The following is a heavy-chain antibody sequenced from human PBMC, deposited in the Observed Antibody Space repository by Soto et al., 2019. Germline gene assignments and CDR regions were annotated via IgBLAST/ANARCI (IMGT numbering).Heavy chain of an antibody. Sequence: QVQLVQSGAEVKKPGASVKVSCKASGYTFTSDDINWVRQATGQGLEWMGWMNPNSGNTGYAQKFQGRVTMTRNNSISTAYMELSSLRSEDTAVYYCARGITIVGVVPGWGQGTLFTVSS. CDR1: GYTFTSDD. V-gene: IGHV1-8*01. CDR3: ARGITIVGVVPG. CDR2: MNPNSGNT. D-gene: IGHD3-3*01. J-gene: IGHJ4*02.